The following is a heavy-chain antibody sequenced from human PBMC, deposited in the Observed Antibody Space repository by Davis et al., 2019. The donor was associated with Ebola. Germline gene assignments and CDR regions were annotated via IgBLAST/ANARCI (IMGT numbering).Heavy chain of an antibody. CDR1: GGSISSSSYY. Sequence: MPSETLSLTCTVSGGSISSSSYYWGWIRQPPGKGLEWIGSIYYSGSTYYNPSLKSRVTISVDTSKNQFSLKLSSVTAADTAVYYCARHWLLVVVVAATPRDPWFDPWGQGTLVTVSS. D-gene: IGHD2-15*01. V-gene: IGHV4-39*01. J-gene: IGHJ5*02. CDR3: ARHWLLVVVVAATPRDPWFDP. CDR2: IYYSGST.